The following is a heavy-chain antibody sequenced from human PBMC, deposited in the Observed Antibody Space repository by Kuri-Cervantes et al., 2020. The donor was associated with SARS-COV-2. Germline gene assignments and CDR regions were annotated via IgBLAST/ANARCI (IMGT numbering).Heavy chain of an antibody. CDR2: IYYSGST. J-gene: IGHJ4*02. V-gene: IGHV4-59*01. Sequence: ESLKISCTVSGGSISSYYWSWIRQPPGKGLEWIGYIYYSGSTNYNPSLKSRVTISVDTSKNQFSLKLSSVTAADTAVYYCARGASYGDSDYWGQGTLVTVSS. CDR3: ARGASYGDSDY. CDR1: GGSISSYY. D-gene: IGHD4-17*01.